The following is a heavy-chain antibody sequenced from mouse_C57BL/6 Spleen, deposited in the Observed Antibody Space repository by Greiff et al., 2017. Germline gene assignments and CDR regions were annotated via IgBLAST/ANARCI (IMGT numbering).Heavy chain of an antibody. CDR3: TTGYSNPYAMDY. CDR1: GFNIKDDY. D-gene: IGHD2-5*01. Sequence: VQLQQSGAELVRPGASVKLSCTASGFNIKDDYMHWVKQRPEQGLEWIGWIDPENGDTEYASKFQGKATITADTSSNTAYLQLSSLTSEDTAVYYCTTGYSNPYAMDYWGQGTSVTVSS. J-gene: IGHJ4*01. V-gene: IGHV14-4*01. CDR2: IDPENGDT.